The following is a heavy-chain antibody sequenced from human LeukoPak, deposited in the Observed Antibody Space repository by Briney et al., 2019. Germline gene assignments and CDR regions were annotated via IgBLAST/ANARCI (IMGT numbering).Heavy chain of an antibody. V-gene: IGHV3-30-3*01. CDR3: ARGLGQQLDGY. CDR2: TSYDGSNK. Sequence: PGGSLRLSCAASGFTFSSYGMHWVRQAPGKGLEWVAVTSYDGSNKDYADSVKGRFTISRDNSRSTLYLQMNSLRAEDTAVYYCARGLGQQLDGYWGQGTLVTVSS. D-gene: IGHD6-13*01. CDR1: GFTFSSYG. J-gene: IGHJ4*02.